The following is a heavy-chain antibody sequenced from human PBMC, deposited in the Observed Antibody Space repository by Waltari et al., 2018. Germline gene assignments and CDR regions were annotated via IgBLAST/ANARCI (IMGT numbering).Heavy chain of an antibody. CDR3: ARDNPLGSSMETPFDF. CDR2: ISAYNGNT. D-gene: IGHD3-10*01. V-gene: IGHV1-18*01. CDR1: GYRFTSYA. Sequence: QVQLVQSGAEVKKPGASVKVSCKASGYRFTSYAFSWVRQAPGQGLEWMGWISAYNGNTKYAQNVQDRVTMTTDASTTTAYMELRSLRSDDTAVYYCARDNPLGSSMETPFDFWGQGTLVTVSS. J-gene: IGHJ4*02.